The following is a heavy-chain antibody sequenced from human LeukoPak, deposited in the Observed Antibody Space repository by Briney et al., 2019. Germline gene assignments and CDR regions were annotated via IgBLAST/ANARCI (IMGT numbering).Heavy chain of an antibody. CDR3: ARVRGPITMIVPFDY. J-gene: IGHJ4*02. CDR2: INTDGSST. V-gene: IGHV3-74*01. D-gene: IGHD3-22*01. Sequence: GGSLRLSCAASGFTFSSYWMHWVRQAPGKGLVWVSRINTDGSSTNYADSVKGRFTISRDNAKNTLYLQMNSLRAEDTAVYYCARVRGPITMIVPFDYWGQGTLVTVSS. CDR1: GFTFSSYW.